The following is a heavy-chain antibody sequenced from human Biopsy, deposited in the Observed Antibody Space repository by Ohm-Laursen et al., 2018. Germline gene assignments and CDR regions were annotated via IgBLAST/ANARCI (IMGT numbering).Heavy chain of an antibody. CDR3: ARGGSGSGYYGMDV. D-gene: IGHD3-10*01. J-gene: IGHJ6*02. CDR2: IIPIVGIT. Sequence: SSVKASCKPSGDTFSRSAFFWVRQAPGQGLVYLGRIIPIVGITNHAQTFQGRITLTADKSTFMVYMELSRLRSDDTAIYYCARGGSGSGYYGMDVWGQGATVSVSS. V-gene: IGHV1-69*04. CDR1: GDTFSRSA.